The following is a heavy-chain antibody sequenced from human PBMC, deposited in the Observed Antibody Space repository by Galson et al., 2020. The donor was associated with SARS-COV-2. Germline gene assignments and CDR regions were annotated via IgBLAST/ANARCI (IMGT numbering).Heavy chain of an antibody. J-gene: IGHJ3*02. CDR2: TSHSGAT. CDR1: GTSISSGSYA. V-gene: IGHV4-30-2*01. CDR3: ARLHYGEYAPEAFDI. Sequence: SETLSLTCAVSGTSISSGSYAWNWIRHPPGKGLEWIGYTSHSGATYYNPSLKSRVPISGDRSKNQFSLRLSSVTAADTAVYYCARLHYGEYAPEAFDIWGPGTRVTVAS. D-gene: IGHD4-17*01.